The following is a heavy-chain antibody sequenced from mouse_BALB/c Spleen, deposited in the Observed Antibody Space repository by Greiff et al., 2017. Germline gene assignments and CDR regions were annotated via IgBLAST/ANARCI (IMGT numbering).Heavy chain of an antibody. CDR1: GYSFTGYF. V-gene: IGHV1-20*02. CDR2: INPYNGDT. CDR3: ARMDFFDY. Sequence: EVQLQESGPELVKPGASVKISCKASGYSFTGYFMNWVMQSHGKSLEWIGRINPYNGDTFYNQKFKGKATLTVDKSSSTAHMELRSLASEDSAVYYCARMDFFDYWGQGTTLTVSS. J-gene: IGHJ2*01.